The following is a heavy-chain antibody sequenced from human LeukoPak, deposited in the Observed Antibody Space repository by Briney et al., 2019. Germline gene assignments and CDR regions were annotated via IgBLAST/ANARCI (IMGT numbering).Heavy chain of an antibody. J-gene: IGHJ4*02. CDR2: IKQDGSEK. CDR1: GFTFSSYW. D-gene: IGHD3-22*01. Sequence: PGRSLRLSCAASGFTFSSYWMSWVRQAPGKGLEWVANIKQDGSEKYYVDSVKGRFTISRDNAKNSLYLQMNSLRAEDTAVYYCARDQWGSITMILYYFDYWGQGTLVTVSS. V-gene: IGHV3-7*01. CDR3: ARDQWGSITMILYYFDY.